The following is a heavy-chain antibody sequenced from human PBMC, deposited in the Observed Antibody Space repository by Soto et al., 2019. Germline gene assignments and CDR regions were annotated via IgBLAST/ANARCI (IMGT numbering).Heavy chain of an antibody. D-gene: IGHD3-3*01. V-gene: IGHV1-58*01. Sequence: ASVKVSCKASGFTFTNSAVQWVRQARGQRLEWIGWIVVGSGNTNYAQKFQERVTITRDMSTSTAYMELSSLRSEDTAVYYCAADNDFWSGNYRHDYWGQGTLVTVSS. J-gene: IGHJ4*02. CDR2: IVVGSGNT. CDR3: AADNDFWSGNYRHDY. CDR1: GFTFTNSA.